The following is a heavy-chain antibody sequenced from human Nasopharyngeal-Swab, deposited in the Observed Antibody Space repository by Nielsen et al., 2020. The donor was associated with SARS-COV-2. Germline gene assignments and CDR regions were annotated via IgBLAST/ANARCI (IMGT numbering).Heavy chain of an antibody. CDR1: GFTFSSYS. Sequence: GESLKISCAASGFTFSSYSMNWVRQAPGKGPEGVSYISSSSSTIYYADSVKGRFTISRDNAKNSLYLQMNSLRDEDTAVYYCARDPGYSSSWYYNWFDPWGQGTLVTVSS. D-gene: IGHD6-13*01. CDR3: ARDPGYSSSWYYNWFDP. CDR2: ISSSSSTI. J-gene: IGHJ5*02. V-gene: IGHV3-48*02.